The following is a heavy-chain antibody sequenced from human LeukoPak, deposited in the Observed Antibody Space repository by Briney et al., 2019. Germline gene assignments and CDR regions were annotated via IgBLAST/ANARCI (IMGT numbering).Heavy chain of an antibody. CDR1: GGSFSGYY. CDR3: ARLPRYTAKVDY. J-gene: IGHJ4*02. CDR2: SDDSGST. Sequence: SETLSLTCAVYGGSFSGYYWSWIRQPPGKGLEWIGESDDSGSTSYNPSLKSRVIISVDKSKNQFFLKLSSVTGADTAVYYCARLPRYTAKVDYWGQGTVVTVSS. V-gene: IGHV4-34*01. D-gene: IGHD5-18*01.